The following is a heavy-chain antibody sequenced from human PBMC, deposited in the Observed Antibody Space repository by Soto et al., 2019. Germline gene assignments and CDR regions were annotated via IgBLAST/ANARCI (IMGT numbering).Heavy chain of an antibody. V-gene: IGHV4-59*08. D-gene: IGHD4-4*01. CDR2: IYYRGNT. CDR1: GGSIGTYY. J-gene: IGHJ1*01. Sequence: PSETLSLTCTVSGGSIGTYYWSWIRQPPGKGLEWIGYIYYRGNTDYNPSLKSRVTISLDTPKNQFSLKLSSVTAADTAVYYCAKGADYFYSNGNNLEYYQNWGQGTLVTVLL. CDR3: AKGADYFYSNGNNLEYYQN.